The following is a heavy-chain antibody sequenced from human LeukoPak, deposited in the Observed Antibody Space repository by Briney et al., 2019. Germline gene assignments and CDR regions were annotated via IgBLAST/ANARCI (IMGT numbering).Heavy chain of an antibody. CDR1: GGSFGGYY. J-gene: IGHJ5*02. V-gene: IGHV4-34*01. D-gene: IGHD5-12*01. CDR3: ARRCPTSGYSGYDSKPHVNWCDP. CDR2: INHSGST. Sequence: SETLSLTCAVYGGSFGGYYWSWIRQPPGKGLEWIGEINHSGSTNYNPSHKSRVTISVDTSKNQFSLKLSSVTAADTAVYYCARRCPTSGYSGYDSKPHVNWCDPWRQRTRVTVSS.